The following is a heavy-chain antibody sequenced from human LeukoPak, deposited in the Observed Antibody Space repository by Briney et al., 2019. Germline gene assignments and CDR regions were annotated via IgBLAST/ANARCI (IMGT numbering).Heavy chain of an antibody. Sequence: PGGSLRLSCTVSGFTVSSNSMSWVRQAPGKGLEWVSFIYSGGNTHYSDSVKGRFTISRDNSKNTLYLQMNSLRAEDTAVYYCAKSGTAMVRDHFDYWGQGTLVTVSS. V-gene: IGHV3-53*01. D-gene: IGHD5-18*01. CDR1: GFTVSSNS. CDR2: IYSGGNT. CDR3: AKSGTAMVRDHFDY. J-gene: IGHJ4*02.